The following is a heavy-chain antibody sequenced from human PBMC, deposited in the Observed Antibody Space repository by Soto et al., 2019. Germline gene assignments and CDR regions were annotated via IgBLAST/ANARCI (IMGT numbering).Heavy chain of an antibody. Sequence: GGSLRLSCAASGFTFSSYAMHWVRQAPGKGLEWVAVISYDGSNKYYADSVKGRFTISRDNSKNTLYLQMNSLRAEDTAVYYCARRILAGYYDSSGPLATFLDYWGQGTLVTVSS. CDR1: GFTFSSYA. CDR3: ARRILAGYYDSSGPLATFLDY. D-gene: IGHD3-22*01. CDR2: ISYDGSNK. J-gene: IGHJ4*02. V-gene: IGHV3-30-3*01.